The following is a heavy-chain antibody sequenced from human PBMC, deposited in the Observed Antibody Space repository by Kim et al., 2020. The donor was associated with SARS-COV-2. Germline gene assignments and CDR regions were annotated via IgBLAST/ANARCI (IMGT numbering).Heavy chain of an antibody. CDR3: ARVSPLAPRGGASTNGDYEDYGMDV. D-gene: IGHD4-17*01. V-gene: IGHV4-39*07. CDR1: GGSISSSSYY. CDR2: IYYSGST. J-gene: IGHJ6*02. Sequence: SETLSLTCTVSGGSISSSSYYWGWIRQPPGKGLEWIGSIYYSGSTYYNPSLKSRVTISVDTSKNQFSLKLSSVTAADTAVYYCARVSPLAPRGGASTNGDYEDYGMDVWGQGTTVTVSS.